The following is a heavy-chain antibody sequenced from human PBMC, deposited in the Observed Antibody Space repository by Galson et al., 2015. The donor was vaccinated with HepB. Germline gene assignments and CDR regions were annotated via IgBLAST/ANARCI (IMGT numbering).Heavy chain of an antibody. CDR2: IRGSGGGT. D-gene: IGHD2-2*01. CDR3: ATLPAAKWGYFDY. J-gene: IGHJ4*02. Sequence: SLRLSCSASGFTFSSYAMSWVRQAPGKGLEWVSAIRGSGGGTYSADSVKGRFTVSRDNSKNTLYLQMSSLRAEDTAVYYCATLPAAKWGYFDYWGQGTLVTVSS. V-gene: IGHV3-23*01. CDR1: GFTFSSYA.